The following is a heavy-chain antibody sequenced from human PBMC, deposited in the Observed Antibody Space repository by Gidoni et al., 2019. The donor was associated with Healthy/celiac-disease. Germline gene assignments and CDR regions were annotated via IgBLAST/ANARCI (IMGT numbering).Heavy chain of an antibody. J-gene: IGHJ3*02. CDR3: AKGYYYDSSGYSTVDAFDI. CDR1: GFTFSSYA. V-gene: IGHV3-23*01. D-gene: IGHD3-22*01. CDR2: ISGSGGST. Sequence: EVQLLESGGGLVQPGGSLRLSCAAAGFTFSSYAMSWVRQAPGKGLEWVSAISGSGGSTYYADSVKGRFTISRDNSKNTLYLQMNSLRAEDTAVYYCAKGYYYDSSGYSTVDAFDIWGQGTMVTVSS.